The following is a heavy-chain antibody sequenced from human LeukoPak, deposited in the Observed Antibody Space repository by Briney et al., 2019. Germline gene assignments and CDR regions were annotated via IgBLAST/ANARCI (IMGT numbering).Heavy chain of an antibody. CDR3: ARAPSEIGGYYPEYFRH. D-gene: IGHD3-22*01. V-gene: IGHV3-74*01. CDR1: GFSFSGYW. J-gene: IGHJ1*01. CDR2: IKSDGKT. Sequence: GGSLRLSCAASGFSFSGYWMHWVRQAPGKGLVWVSRIKSDGKTNYADSVKGRFTISRDNAKNTVSLQMNSLRAEDTGVYYCARAPSEIGGYYPEYFRHWGQGTLVTVSS.